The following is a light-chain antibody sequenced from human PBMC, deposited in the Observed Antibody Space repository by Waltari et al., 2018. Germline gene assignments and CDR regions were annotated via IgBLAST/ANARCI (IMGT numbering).Light chain of an antibody. Sequence: EIVMTQSPATLSVSPGERVTLSCRASQSVSSTLAWYQQKPGQPPRLLIYGASARATATPARFSGSGYGTEFTLAISSLQSEDFAVYYCQQYYEWPLTFGGGTKVEIK. V-gene: IGKV3D-15*01. J-gene: IGKJ4*01. CDR2: GAS. CDR1: QSVSST. CDR3: QQYYEWPLT.